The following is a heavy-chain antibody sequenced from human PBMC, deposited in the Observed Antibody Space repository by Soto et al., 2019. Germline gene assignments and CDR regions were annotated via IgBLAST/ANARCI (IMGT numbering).Heavy chain of an antibody. CDR3: TRDXVLGVYSGYDPPYYYYGMDV. J-gene: IGHJ6*02. CDR1: GGTFSSYA. V-gene: IGHV1-69*13. D-gene: IGHD5-12*01. CDR2: IIPIFGTA. Sequence: SVKVSCKASGGTFSSYAISWVRQAPGQGLEWMGGIIPIFGTANYAQKFQGRVTITADESTSTAYMELSSLRSEDTAVYYCTRDXVLGVYSGYDPPYYYYGMDVWGQGTTVTVSS.